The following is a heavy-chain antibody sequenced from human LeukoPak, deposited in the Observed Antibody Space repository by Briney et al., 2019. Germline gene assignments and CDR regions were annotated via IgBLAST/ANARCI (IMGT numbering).Heavy chain of an antibody. V-gene: IGHV3-30*02. Sequence: GGSLRLSCATSGFIFSNYGMHWLRQAPGKGLEWVAFIHYGGTNKYYADSVKGRFTISRDNAKNSLYLQMSSLRAEDTALYYCARPSSGSAYDAFDIWGQGTMVTVSS. CDR1: GFIFSNYG. D-gene: IGHD3-10*01. J-gene: IGHJ3*02. CDR3: ARPSSGSAYDAFDI. CDR2: IHYGGTNK.